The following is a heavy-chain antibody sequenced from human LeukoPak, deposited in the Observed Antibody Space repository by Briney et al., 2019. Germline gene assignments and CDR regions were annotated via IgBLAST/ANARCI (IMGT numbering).Heavy chain of an antibody. CDR1: GFTFSSYN. CDR2: ITSDSRYM. V-gene: IGHV3-21*01. J-gene: IGHJ6*04. CDR3: AELGITMIGRV. D-gene: IGHD3-10*02. Sequence: GGSLRLSCAASGFTFSSYNMNWVRQAPGKGLEWVSSITSDSRYMYYADSVKGRFTISRDNAKNSLYLQMNSLRAEDTAVYYCAELGITMIGRVWGKGTTVTISS.